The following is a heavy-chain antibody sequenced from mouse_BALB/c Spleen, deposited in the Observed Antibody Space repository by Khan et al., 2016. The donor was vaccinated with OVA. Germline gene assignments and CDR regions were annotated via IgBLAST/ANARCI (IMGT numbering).Heavy chain of an antibody. CDR2: ISSGGNYT. CDR3: ASHLTGSFAY. D-gene: IGHD4-1*01. V-gene: IGHV5-6*01. J-gene: IGHJ3*01. CDR1: GFSFSSYS. Sequence: EVELVESGGDLVRPGGSLKLSCAASGFSFSSYSMSWVRQTPDKRLEWVATISSGGNYTYYPDSTKGRFIIFRDNAKNTLYLNMSSLKSEDTAIYYCASHLTGSFAYWGQGTLVTVYA.